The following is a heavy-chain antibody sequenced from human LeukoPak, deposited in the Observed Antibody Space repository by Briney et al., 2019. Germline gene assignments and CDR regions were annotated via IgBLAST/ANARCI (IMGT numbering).Heavy chain of an antibody. V-gene: IGHV4-31*03. CDR3: ARGSEAAAADV. CDR2: IYYSGST. J-gene: IGHJ6*02. CDR1: GGSISSGGYY. Sequence: PSETLSLTCTVSGGSISSGGYYWSWIRQHPGKGLEWIGYIYYSGSTYYNPSLKSRVTISVDRSKNQFSLKLSSVTAADTAVYYCARGSEAAAADVWGQGTTVTVSS. D-gene: IGHD2-15*01.